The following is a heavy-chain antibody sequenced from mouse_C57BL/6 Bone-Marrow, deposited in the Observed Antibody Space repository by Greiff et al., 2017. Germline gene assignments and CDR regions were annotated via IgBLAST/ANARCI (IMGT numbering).Heavy chain of an antibody. CDR1: GYAFSSYW. J-gene: IGHJ3*01. V-gene: IGHV1-80*01. D-gene: IGHD2-3*01. Sequence: LKQSGASVKISCKASGYAFSSYWMNWVKQRPGKGLEWIGQIYPGDGDTNYNGKFKGKATLTADKSSSTAYMQLSSLTSEDSAVYFCARPGWLLAWFAYWGQGTLVTVSA. CDR3: ARPGWLLAWFAY. CDR2: IYPGDGDT.